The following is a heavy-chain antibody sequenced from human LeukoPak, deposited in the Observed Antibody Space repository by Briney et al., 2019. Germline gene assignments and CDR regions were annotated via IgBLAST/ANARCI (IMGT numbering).Heavy chain of an antibody. CDR3: AKGGCRGTCNPLAY. Sequence: GSLRLSCAASGFTFSGSGMSWVRQAPGKGLEWISSSGDSDGSTYYADSLKGRFTISRDNSKNTLYLQMNNLRAEDTAVYYCAKGGCRGTCNPLAYWDQGALVTVSP. CDR1: GFTFSGSG. J-gene: IGHJ4*02. D-gene: IGHD2-15*01. V-gene: IGHV3-23*01. CDR2: SGDSDGST.